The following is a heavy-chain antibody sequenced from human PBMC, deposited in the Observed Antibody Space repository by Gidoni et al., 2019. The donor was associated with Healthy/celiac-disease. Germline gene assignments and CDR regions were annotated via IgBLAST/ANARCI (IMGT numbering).Heavy chain of an antibody. V-gene: IGHV3-11*01. D-gene: IGHD3-3*01. CDR1: GFPFGDYY. CDR3: ARAGYDFWSGTDAFDI. CDR2: ISSSGSTT. J-gene: IGHJ3*02. Sequence: QVQLVESGGGLVKPGGSRRLSCAASGFPFGDYYMSWIRQAPGTGLEWVSYISSSGSTTYYADSVKGRFTISRDNAKNSLYLQMNSLRAEDTAVYYCARAGYDFWSGTDAFDIWGQGTMVTVSS.